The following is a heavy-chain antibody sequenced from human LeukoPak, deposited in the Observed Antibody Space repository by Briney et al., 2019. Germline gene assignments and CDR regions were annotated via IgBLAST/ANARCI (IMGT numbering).Heavy chain of an antibody. CDR3: ARDSSVYSSGYSVPY. CDR1: GFTFSSYA. Sequence: GGSLRLSCAASGFTFSSYAMSWVRQAPGKGLEWVSSISSSSSYIYYADSVKGRFTISRDNAKNSLYLQMNSLRAEDTAVYYCARDSSVYSSGYSVPYWGQGALVTVSS. CDR2: ISSSSSYI. V-gene: IGHV3-21*01. J-gene: IGHJ4*02. D-gene: IGHD3-22*01.